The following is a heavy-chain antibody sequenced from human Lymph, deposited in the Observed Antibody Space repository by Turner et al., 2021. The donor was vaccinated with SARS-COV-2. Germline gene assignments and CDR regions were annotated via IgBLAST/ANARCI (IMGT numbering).Heavy chain of an antibody. Sequence: QVQLQESGPGLVKPSGTLSLTCAVSGGSISSSNWWNWVRQPPGKGLEWIGEIDHSGNTNYNPSLKSRVTISVDKSKNQFSLKLSSVTAADTAVYYCATKYCSGGSCSYFDYWGQGTLVTVSS. CDR2: IDHSGNT. V-gene: IGHV4-4*02. CDR3: ATKYCSGGSCSYFDY. CDR1: GGSISSSNW. D-gene: IGHD2-15*01. J-gene: IGHJ4*02.